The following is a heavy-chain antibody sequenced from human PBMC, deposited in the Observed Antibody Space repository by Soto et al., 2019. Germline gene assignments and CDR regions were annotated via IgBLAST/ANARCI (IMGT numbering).Heavy chain of an antibody. CDR3: ARPSNDVLTGPSDAFDI. CDR1: GYTFTSYD. D-gene: IGHD3-9*01. CDR2: MNPNSGNT. Sequence: ASVKVSCKASGYTFTSYDINWVRQATGQGLEWMGWMNPNSGNTNYAQKFQGRVTMTTDTSTSTAYTELRSLRSDDTAVYYRARPSNDVLTGPSDAFDIWGQGTMVTVSS. V-gene: IGHV1-8*01. J-gene: IGHJ3*02.